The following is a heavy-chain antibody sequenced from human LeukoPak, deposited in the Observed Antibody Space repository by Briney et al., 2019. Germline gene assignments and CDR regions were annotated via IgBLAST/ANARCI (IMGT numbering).Heavy chain of an antibody. CDR1: GDSMTGYY. CDR2: IYYTGTT. Sequence: SESLSLTCSVSGDSMTGYYWSWIRQPPGKGLEWIGYIYYTGTTNYNPSLKSRVTISVDTSKNQFSLRLTSVTAADTAVYFCARDFDGDYGARWGQGILVSDSP. CDR3: ARDFDGDYGAR. D-gene: IGHD4-17*01. V-gene: IGHV4-59*01. J-gene: IGHJ4*02.